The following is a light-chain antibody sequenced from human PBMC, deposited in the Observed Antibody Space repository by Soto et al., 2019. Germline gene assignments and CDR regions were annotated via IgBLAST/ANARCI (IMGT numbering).Light chain of an antibody. J-gene: IGLJ3*02. V-gene: IGLV1-47*01. Sequence: QSVLTQPPSASGTPGQRVIISCSGSRTNIGSNSLYWYQQVPGTAPKLLIYRNNQRPSGVPDRFSGSKSDTSASLAISGLRSEDEADYYCASWDDSLSVPVFGGGTKLTVL. CDR3: ASWDDSLSVPV. CDR2: RNN. CDR1: RTNIGSNS.